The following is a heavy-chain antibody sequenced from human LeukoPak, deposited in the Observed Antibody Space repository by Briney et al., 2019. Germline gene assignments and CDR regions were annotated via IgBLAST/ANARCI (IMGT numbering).Heavy chain of an antibody. Sequence: GESLKISCEVYGYSFTTYWLGWVRQMPGKGLEWMGTFNPGDSDTRYGPSFQGQVTISVDKAISTAYLQWSSLKASDTAMYYCASGGSGYYFPPFQHWGQGTLVTVSS. CDR2: FNPGDSDT. J-gene: IGHJ1*01. V-gene: IGHV5-51*01. CDR1: GYSFTTYW. CDR3: ASGGSGYYFPPFQH. D-gene: IGHD3-22*01.